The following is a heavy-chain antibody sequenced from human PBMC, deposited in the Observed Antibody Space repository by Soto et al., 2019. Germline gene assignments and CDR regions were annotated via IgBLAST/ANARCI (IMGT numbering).Heavy chain of an antibody. J-gene: IGHJ6*02. Sequence: QVQLVESGGGVVQPGRSLRLSCAASGFTFSSYAMHWVRQAPGKGLEWVAVISYDGSNKYYADSVKGRFTISRDNSKNTLYLQMNSLRAEDTAVYYCARDGSWADFWSGYYWGNYYYYGMDVWGQGTTVTVSS. D-gene: IGHD3-3*01. CDR1: GFTFSSYA. CDR3: ARDGSWADFWSGYYWGNYYYYGMDV. V-gene: IGHV3-30-3*01. CDR2: ISYDGSNK.